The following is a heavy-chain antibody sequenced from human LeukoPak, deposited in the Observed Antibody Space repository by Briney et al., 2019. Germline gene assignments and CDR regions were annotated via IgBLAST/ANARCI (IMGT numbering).Heavy chain of an antibody. D-gene: IGHD6-13*01. Sequence: NPSETLSLTCAVSGYSISSSYYWGWIRQPPGKGLEWIGTIYHSGSTHYNPSLKSRVTISVDTSKNQFSLKLSSVTAADTAVYYCATGLTGIRAAAGTEKKWFDPWGQGTLVTVSS. CDR3: ATGLTGIRAAAGTEKKWFDP. CDR1: GYSISSSYY. J-gene: IGHJ5*02. V-gene: IGHV4-38-2*01. CDR2: IYHSGST.